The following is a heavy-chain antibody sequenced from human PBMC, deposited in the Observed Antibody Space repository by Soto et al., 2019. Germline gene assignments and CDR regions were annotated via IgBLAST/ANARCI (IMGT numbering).Heavy chain of an antibody. CDR1: GFTFSSYS. V-gene: IGHV3-21*01. J-gene: IGHJ4*02. CDR3: ARAPYYYDSSGYYDY. Sequence: GGSLRLSCAASGFTFSSYSMNWVRQAPGKGLEWVSSISSSSSYIYYADSVKGRFTIPRDNAKNSLYLQMNSLRAEDTAVYYCARAPYYYDSSGYYDYWGQGTLVTVSS. CDR2: ISSSSSYI. D-gene: IGHD3-22*01.